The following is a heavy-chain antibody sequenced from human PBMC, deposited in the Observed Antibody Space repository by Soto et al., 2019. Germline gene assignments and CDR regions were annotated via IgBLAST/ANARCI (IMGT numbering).Heavy chain of an antibody. CDR3: AKGRDAPDY. D-gene: IGHD2-15*01. J-gene: IGHJ4*02. CDR2: ISYDGSNK. V-gene: IGHV3-30*18. CDR1: GFTFSSYV. Sequence: ESGGGVVQPGRSLRLSCAASGFTFSSYVMHWVRQAPGKGLEWVAVISYDGSNKYYADSVKGRFTISRDNSKNTLYLQMNSLRAEDTDVYYCAKGRDAPDYWGQGTLVTVSS.